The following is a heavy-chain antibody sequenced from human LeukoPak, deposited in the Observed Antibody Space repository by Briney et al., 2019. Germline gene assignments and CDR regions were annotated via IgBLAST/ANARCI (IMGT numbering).Heavy chain of an antibody. D-gene: IGHD3-22*01. Sequence: ASVKVSCKASGGTFSSYAISWVRQAPGQGLEWMGGIIPIFGTANYAQKLQGRVTMTTDTSTSTAYMELRSPRSDDTAVYYCARDSSGYSFDYWGQGTLVTVSS. CDR3: ARDSSGYSFDY. V-gene: IGHV1-69*05. CDR1: GGTFSSYA. CDR2: IIPIFGTA. J-gene: IGHJ4*02.